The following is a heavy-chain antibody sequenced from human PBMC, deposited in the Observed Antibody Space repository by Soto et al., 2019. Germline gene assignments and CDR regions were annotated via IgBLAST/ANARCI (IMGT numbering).Heavy chain of an antibody. CDR1: GFTFSSYT. CDR2: ISFDGINK. CDR3: AREEPGGTFDY. Sequence: QVQLVESGGGVVQPGGSLRLSCAASGFTFSSYTMHWVRQAPGKGLEWVAIISFDGINKYCADSVEGRFTISRDNSKNTLYLQMNSLRAEDTAVYFCAREEPGGTFDYWGQGTLVTVSS. V-gene: IGHV3-30-3*01. D-gene: IGHD1-26*01. J-gene: IGHJ4*02.